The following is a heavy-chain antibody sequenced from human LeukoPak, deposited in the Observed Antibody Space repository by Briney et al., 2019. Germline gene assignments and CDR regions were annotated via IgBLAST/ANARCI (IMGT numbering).Heavy chain of an antibody. Sequence: ASVKVSCKVSGYTLTELSMHWVRQAPGKGLEWMGGFDPEDGETIYAQKFQGRVTMTEDTSTDTAYMELSSLRSEDTAVYYCARVVSLSVRGVHDAFDIWGQGTMVTVSS. J-gene: IGHJ3*02. CDR2: FDPEDGET. D-gene: IGHD3-10*01. CDR3: ARVVSLSVRGVHDAFDI. CDR1: GYTLTELS. V-gene: IGHV1-24*01.